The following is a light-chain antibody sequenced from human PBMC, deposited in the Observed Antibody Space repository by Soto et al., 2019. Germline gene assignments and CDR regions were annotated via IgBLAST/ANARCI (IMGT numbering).Light chain of an antibody. CDR3: SSYTSSSTLNVV. Sequence: QSVLTQPASVSGSPGQSITISCTGTSSDVGGYNYVSWYQQHPGKAPKLMIYDVSNRPPGVSNRFSGSKSGNTASLTISGLQAEDEAEYYCSSYTSSSTLNVVFGGGTKVTVL. J-gene: IGLJ2*01. CDR2: DVS. CDR1: SSDVGGYNY. V-gene: IGLV2-14*01.